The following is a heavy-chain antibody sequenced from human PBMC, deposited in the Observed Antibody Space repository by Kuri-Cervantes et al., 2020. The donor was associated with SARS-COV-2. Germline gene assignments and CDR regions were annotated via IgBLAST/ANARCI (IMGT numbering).Heavy chain of an antibody. CDR3: ARVGEYSSSLDY. CDR1: GGSISSSSYY. V-gene: IGHV4-39*07. J-gene: IGHJ4*02. CDR2: IYYSGST. Sequence: SETLSLTCTVSGGSISSSSYYWGWIRQPPGKGLEWIGSIYYSGSTYYNPSLKSRVTISVDTSKNQFSLKLSSVTAADTAVYYCARVGEYSSSLDYWGQGTLVTVSS. D-gene: IGHD6-13*01.